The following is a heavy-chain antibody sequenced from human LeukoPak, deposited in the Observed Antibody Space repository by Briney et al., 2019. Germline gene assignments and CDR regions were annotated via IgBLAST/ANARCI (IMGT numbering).Heavy chain of an antibody. Sequence: ASVKVSCKASGYTFTSYGISWVRQAPGQGLEWMGWISAYNGNTNYAQKLQGRVTMTTDTSTSTAYMELRSLRSDDTAVYYCARDGFYCSSTSCRRRNWFDPWGQGTLVTVSS. CDR2: ISAYNGNT. D-gene: IGHD2-2*01. CDR3: ARDGFYCSSTSCRRRNWFDP. J-gene: IGHJ5*02. V-gene: IGHV1-18*01. CDR1: GYTFTSYG.